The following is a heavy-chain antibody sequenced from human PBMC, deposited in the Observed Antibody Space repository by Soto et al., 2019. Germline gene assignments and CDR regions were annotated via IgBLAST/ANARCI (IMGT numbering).Heavy chain of an antibody. CDR3: TRRAYSSGWYFDL. V-gene: IGHV3-73*01. CDR2: KANSYAT. D-gene: IGHD6-19*01. J-gene: IGHJ2*01. CDR1: VFTFSGSA. Sequence: SLRLSCSSSVFTFSGSAMHWVRHASGKGLEWVGKANSYATAYAASVKGRFTISRDDSKNTAYLQMNSLKTEDTAVYYCTRRAYSSGWYFDLWGRGTLVTVSS.